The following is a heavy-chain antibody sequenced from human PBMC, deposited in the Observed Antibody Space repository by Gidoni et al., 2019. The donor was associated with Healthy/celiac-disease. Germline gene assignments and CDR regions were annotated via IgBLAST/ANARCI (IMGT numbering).Heavy chain of an antibody. CDR2: IIPSIGTA. Sequence: QVQLVQSGAEVKKSGSSVKVSCKASGGTFNSYAIRWVRQAPGQGLEWMGGIIPSIGTANYAQKFQDRVTITADESTSTADMELSSLRAEDTAVYYCASGIAAAHDAFDIWGQGTMVTVSS. J-gene: IGHJ3*02. CDR1: GGTFNSYA. D-gene: IGHD6-13*01. CDR3: ASGIAAAHDAFDI. V-gene: IGHV1-69*01.